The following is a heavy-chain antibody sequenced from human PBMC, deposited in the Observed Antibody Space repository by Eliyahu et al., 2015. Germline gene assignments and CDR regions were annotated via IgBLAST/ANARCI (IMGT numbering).Heavy chain of an antibody. Sequence: QVQLQQWGAGLLKPSETLSLTCAVXGGSFTSYYWSWIRQPPGKGLEWIGEINHSGNTNYNPSLKSRVTISVDTSKKQFSLKVNSVTAADTAVYYCARETTDSSVRPNWFDPWGQGTLVTVSS. CDR3: ARETTDSSVRPNWFDP. J-gene: IGHJ5*02. V-gene: IGHV4-34*01. CDR1: GGSFTSYY. CDR2: INHSGNT. D-gene: IGHD6-25*01.